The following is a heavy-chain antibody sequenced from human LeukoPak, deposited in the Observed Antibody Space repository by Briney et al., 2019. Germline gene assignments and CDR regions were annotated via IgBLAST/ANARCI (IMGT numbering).Heavy chain of an antibody. CDR3: ARSSEGRYYYDSSGYTYFYYYMDV. D-gene: IGHD3-22*01. J-gene: IGHJ6*03. Sequence: PGGSLRLSCATSGFTFSNSFMNWVRQAPGKGLEWVSSISSSSSYIYYADSVKGRFTISRDNAKKSLYLHMNILRAEDTAVYYCARSSEGRYYYDSSGYTYFYYYMDVWGKGTTVTISS. CDR2: ISSSSSYI. CDR1: GFTFSNSF. V-gene: IGHV3-21*01.